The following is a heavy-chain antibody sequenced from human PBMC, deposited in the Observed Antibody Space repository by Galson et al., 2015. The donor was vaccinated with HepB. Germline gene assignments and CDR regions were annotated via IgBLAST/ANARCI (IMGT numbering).Heavy chain of an antibody. V-gene: IGHV3-64*01. Sequence: SLRLSCAASGFTFSSYAMHWVRQAPGKGLEYVSAISSNGGSTYYANSVKGRFTISRDNSKNTLYLQMGSLRAEDMAVYYCARGWFGGVKGGMDVWGQGTTVTVSS. CDR2: ISSNGGST. CDR3: ARGWFGGVKGGMDV. J-gene: IGHJ6*02. D-gene: IGHD3-16*01. CDR1: GFTFSSYA.